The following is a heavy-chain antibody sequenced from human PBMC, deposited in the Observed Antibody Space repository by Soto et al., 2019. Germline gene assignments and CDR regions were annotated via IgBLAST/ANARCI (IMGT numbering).Heavy chain of an antibody. CDR2: ICSDGRT. CDR3: AREISAGFGEPWLDP. V-gene: IGHV3-53*01. D-gene: IGHD3-10*01. Sequence: GGSLRLSCAASGFSVSSNYMTWVRQAPGKGLEWVSIICSDGRTNYADSVKGRFTISRDNSKNTVYLQMTSLSADDTAVYYCAREISAGFGEPWLDPWGQGTLVTVSS. J-gene: IGHJ5*02. CDR1: GFSVSSNY.